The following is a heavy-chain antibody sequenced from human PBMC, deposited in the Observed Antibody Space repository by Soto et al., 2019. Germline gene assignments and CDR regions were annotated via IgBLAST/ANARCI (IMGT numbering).Heavy chain of an antibody. CDR2: INPNSGGT. CDR3: VRWIRDFGHDY. D-gene: IGHD5-18*01. J-gene: IGHJ4*02. Sequence: GASVKVSCKASGYTFTGYYMHWVRQAPGQGLEWMGWINPNSGGTNYAQKFQGRVTMTRDKSISKAYMELSRLRSDDTAVYYCVRWIRDFGHDYSGQGTLVTVSS. CDR1: GYTFTGYY. V-gene: IGHV1-2*02.